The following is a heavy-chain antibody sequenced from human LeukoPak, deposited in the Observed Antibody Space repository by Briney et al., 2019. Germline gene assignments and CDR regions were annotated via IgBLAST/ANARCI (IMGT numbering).Heavy chain of an antibody. Sequence: GGSLRLSCAASGFTFSSYGMSWVRQAPGKGLEWVSAMSGSGGSTYYADSVKGRFTISRDNSKNTLYLQMNSLRAEDTAVYYCAKLSGGNRVPFDYWGQGTLVTVSS. CDR2: MSGSGGST. D-gene: IGHD2-15*01. J-gene: IGHJ4*02. V-gene: IGHV3-23*01. CDR1: GFTFSSYG. CDR3: AKLSGGNRVPFDY.